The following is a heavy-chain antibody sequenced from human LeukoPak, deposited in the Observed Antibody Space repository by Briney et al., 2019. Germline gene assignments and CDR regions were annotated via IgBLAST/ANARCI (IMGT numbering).Heavy chain of an antibody. CDR2: IRGIGVNT. Sequence: RGGSLRLSCAASVFTFTGYSMSWVRQTPGKWLEWVSGIRGIGVNTDYADSVKGRFTISRDNSKHKLYLQMNSLRAEDTAVYYCAKDSALPRSNKNWFDPWGQGNLVTVSS. CDR3: AKDSALPRSNKNWFDP. CDR1: VFTFTGYS. J-gene: IGHJ5*02. V-gene: IGHV3-23*01.